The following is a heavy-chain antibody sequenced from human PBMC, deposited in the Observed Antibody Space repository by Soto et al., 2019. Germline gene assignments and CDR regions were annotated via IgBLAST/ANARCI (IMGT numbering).Heavy chain of an antibody. CDR2: TYYRSKWYN. CDR3: ARDLDIEADEGYYYYGMDV. CDR1: GDSVSSNSAA. Sequence: PSQTLSLTCAISGDSVSSNSAAWNWIRQSPSRGLEWLGRTYYRSKWYNDYAVSVKSRITINPDTSKNQFSLQLNSVTPEDTAVYYCARDLDIEADEGYYYYGMDVWGQGTTVTVSS. V-gene: IGHV6-1*01. J-gene: IGHJ6*02. D-gene: IGHD6-25*01.